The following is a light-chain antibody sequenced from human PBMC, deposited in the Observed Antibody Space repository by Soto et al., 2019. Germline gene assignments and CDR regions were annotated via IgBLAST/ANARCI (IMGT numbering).Light chain of an antibody. CDR2: GNS. Sequence: QSVLPQPPSVSGAPGQRVTISCTGSSSNIGANYDVHWYQQLPGTAPKLLIYGNSNRPSGVPDRFSGSKSGTSASLAITGLQAEDEADYYCQSYDSSLSGSVCGGGTKLTVL. CDR1: SSNIGANYD. V-gene: IGLV1-40*01. J-gene: IGLJ2*01. CDR3: QSYDSSLSGSV.